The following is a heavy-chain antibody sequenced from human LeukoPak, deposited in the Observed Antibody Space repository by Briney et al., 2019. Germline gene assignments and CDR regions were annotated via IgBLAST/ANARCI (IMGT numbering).Heavy chain of an antibody. CDR2: ISSSGSTI. CDR1: GFTFSSYS. J-gene: IGHJ4*02. V-gene: IGHV3-48*04. Sequence: GGSLRLSCAASGFTFSSYSMNWVRQAPGKGLEWVSYISSSGSTIYYADSVKGRFTISRDNAKNSLYLQMNSLRAEDTAVYYCARIAHYDFWRAGGGVDDYWGQGTLVTVSS. D-gene: IGHD3-3*01. CDR3: ARIAHYDFWRAGGGVDDY.